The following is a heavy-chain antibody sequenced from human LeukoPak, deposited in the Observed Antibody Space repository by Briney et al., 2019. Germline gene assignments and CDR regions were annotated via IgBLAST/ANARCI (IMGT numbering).Heavy chain of an antibody. CDR3: ARGAYCSSTSCQMNAFDI. CDR1: GGSFSGYY. Sequence: PSETLSLTCAVYGGSFSGYYWSWIRQPPGKGLEWIGEINHSGSTNYNPSLKSRVTISVDTSKNQFSVRLSSATAADTAVYYCARGAYCSSTSCQMNAFDIWGQGTMVTVSS. CDR2: INHSGST. D-gene: IGHD2-2*01. V-gene: IGHV4-34*01. J-gene: IGHJ3*02.